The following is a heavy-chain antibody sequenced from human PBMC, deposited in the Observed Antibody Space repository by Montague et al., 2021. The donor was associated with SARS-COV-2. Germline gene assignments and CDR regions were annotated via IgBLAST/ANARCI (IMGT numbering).Heavy chain of an antibody. CDR1: GFSLSTSGMC. CDR3: AREIAAAGPALDY. Sequence: PALVKPTQTLTLTCTFSGFSLSTSGMCVSWIRQPPGKALEWLARSDWDXDKYYSTSLKTRLTISKDTSKNQVVLTMTNMDPVDTATYYCAREIAAAGPALDYWGQGTLVTVSS. D-gene: IGHD6-13*01. J-gene: IGHJ4*02. V-gene: IGHV2-70*11. CDR2: SDWDXDK.